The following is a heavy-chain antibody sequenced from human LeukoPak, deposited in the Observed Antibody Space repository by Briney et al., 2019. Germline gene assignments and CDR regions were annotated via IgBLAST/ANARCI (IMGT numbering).Heavy chain of an antibody. D-gene: IGHD2-2*01. V-gene: IGHV4-39*02. CDR3: ASLLVPADKAPYNWFDP. CDR1: GGSISSSSHY. Sequence: KPSETLSLTCTVSGGSISSSSHYWGWIRQPPGKGLEWIGSIYYSGSTYYNPSLKSRVTISVDTSKNHVSLKLSSVTAADTAVYYCASLLVPADKAPYNWFDPWGQGTLVTVSS. CDR2: IYYSGST. J-gene: IGHJ5*02.